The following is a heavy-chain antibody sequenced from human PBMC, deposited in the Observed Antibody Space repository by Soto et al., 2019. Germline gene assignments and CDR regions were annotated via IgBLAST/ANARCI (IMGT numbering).Heavy chain of an antibody. J-gene: IGHJ4*02. Sequence: EVQLVQSGAEVKKPGESLKISCKGSGYIFTNYWIGWVRQMPGKGLEWMGIISPSDSDARYRPSFQGQVTISADRSISTAYLQWSSLKASDTAMYYCARRYHYDSSSYYPFDYWGQGTLVTVSS. CDR2: ISPSDSDA. D-gene: IGHD3-22*01. CDR1: GYIFTNYW. CDR3: ARRYHYDSSSYYPFDY. V-gene: IGHV5-51*01.